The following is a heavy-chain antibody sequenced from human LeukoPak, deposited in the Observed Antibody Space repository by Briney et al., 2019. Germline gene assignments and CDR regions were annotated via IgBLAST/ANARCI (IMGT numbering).Heavy chain of an antibody. D-gene: IGHD5-12*01. CDR1: GFTVSSNY. V-gene: IGHV3-53*01. CDR2: IYSGGST. CDR3: ARDTNSGYDS. J-gene: IGHJ4*02. Sequence: GGSLRLSCAASGFTVSSNYMSWARQAPGKGLEWVSVIYSGGSTYYADSVRGRFTISRDNSKNTLYLQMNSLRAEDTAVYYCARDTNSGYDSWGQGTLVTVSS.